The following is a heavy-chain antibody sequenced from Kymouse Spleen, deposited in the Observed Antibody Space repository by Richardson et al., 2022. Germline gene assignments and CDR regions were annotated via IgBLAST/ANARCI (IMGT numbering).Heavy chain of an antibody. CDR2: ISWNSGSI. D-gene: IGHD6-13*01. Sequence: EVQLVESGGGLVQPGRSLRLSCAASGFTFDDYAMHWVRQAPGKGLEWVSGISWNSGSIGYADSVKGRFTISRDNAKNSLYLQMNSLRAEDTALYYCAKDTRSSSWSDYYYYYGMDVWGQGTTVTVSS. CDR3: AKDTRSSSWSDYYYYYGMDV. J-gene: IGHJ6*02. CDR1: GFTFDDYA. V-gene: IGHV3-9*01.